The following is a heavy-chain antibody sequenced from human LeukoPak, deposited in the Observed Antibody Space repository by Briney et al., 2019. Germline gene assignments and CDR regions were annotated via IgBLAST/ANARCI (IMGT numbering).Heavy chain of an antibody. CDR2: IYPGDSDT. CDR1: GYSFTIYW. V-gene: IGHV5-51*01. D-gene: IGHD6-19*01. Sequence: MTGESLKITCKGSGYSFTIYWIGWVRQMPGKGLQWIGIIYPGDSDTRYSPSFQGQVTISADRSINTAYLQWSSLKASDTAIYYCARRLKNSNGWTFGYWGQGTLVTVSS. CDR3: ARRLKNSNGWTFGY. J-gene: IGHJ4*02.